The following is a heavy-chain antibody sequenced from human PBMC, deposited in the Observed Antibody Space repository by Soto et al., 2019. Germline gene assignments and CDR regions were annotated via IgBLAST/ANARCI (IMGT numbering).Heavy chain of an antibody. D-gene: IGHD2-2*01. J-gene: IGHJ5*02. CDR3: ARLVVVAPVANA. CDR1: CGSISYNSYY. CDR2: IFYTGTT. Sequence: SETLSLTCSVSCGSISYNSYYWGWIRQPPGKGLEWVGGIFYTGTTYYSPSLKDRVTISVDTSKNSFSLNLTSVTAADTAVYFCARLVVVAPVANAWGQGTLVTVSS. V-gene: IGHV4-39*02.